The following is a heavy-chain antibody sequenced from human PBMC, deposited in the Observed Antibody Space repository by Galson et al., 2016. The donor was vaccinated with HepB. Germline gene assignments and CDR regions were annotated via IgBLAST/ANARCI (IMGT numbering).Heavy chain of an antibody. CDR3: VVGSGTYFPNGMDV. V-gene: IGHV3-9*01. CDR2: ISWNSGNT. CDR1: GFTFGDYA. Sequence: SLRLSCAASGFTFGDYAMHWVRQAPGKGLEWVSGISWNSGNTGYADSVKGRFTISRDNPKNSLYLQMNSLRAEDTAVYYCVVGSGTYFPNGMDVWGQGTLVTVSS. D-gene: IGHD1-26*01. J-gene: IGHJ6*02.